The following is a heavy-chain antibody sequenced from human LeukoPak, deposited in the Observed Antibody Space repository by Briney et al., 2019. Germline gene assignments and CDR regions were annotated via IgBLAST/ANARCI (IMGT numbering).Heavy chain of an antibody. CDR3: ARESSGWYLDY. D-gene: IGHD6-19*01. J-gene: IGHJ4*02. CDR2: ISSSGSTI. CDR1: GFTFSSYE. Sequence: GGSLRLSCAASGFTFSSYEMNLVRQAPGKGLEWVSYISSSGSTIYYADSVKGRFTISRDNSKNTLYLQMNSLRAEDTAVYYCARESSGWYLDYWGQGTLVTVSS. V-gene: IGHV3-48*03.